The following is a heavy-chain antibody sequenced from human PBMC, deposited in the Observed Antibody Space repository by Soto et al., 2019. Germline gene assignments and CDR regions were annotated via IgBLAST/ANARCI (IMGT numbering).Heavy chain of an antibody. J-gene: IGHJ4*02. V-gene: IGHV3-64*01. CDR1: GFTFSSYA. Sequence: GGSLRLSCAASGFTFSSYAMHWVRQAPGKGLEYVSAISSNGGSTYYANSVKGRFTISRDNSKNTLYLQMGSLRAEDMAVYYCARGGGWLRLANNDYGDYEDYWGQGTLVTVSS. D-gene: IGHD4-17*01. CDR2: ISSNGGST. CDR3: ARGGGWLRLANNDYGDYEDY.